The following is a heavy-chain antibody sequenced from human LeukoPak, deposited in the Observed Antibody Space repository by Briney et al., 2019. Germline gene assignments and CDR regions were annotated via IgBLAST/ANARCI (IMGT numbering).Heavy chain of an antibody. D-gene: IGHD1-26*01. CDR1: GFTFSSYE. J-gene: IGHJ6*03. V-gene: IGHV3-21*06. CDR3: ARDPYSGNYGAYYYYYMDV. Sequence: GGSLRLSCAASGFTFSSYEMNWVRQAPGKGLEWVSSITSSSSYIYYADSVKGRFTISRDNAKNSLYLQMDSLRVGDTAVYYCARDPYSGNYGAYYYYYMDVWGKGTTVTISS. CDR2: ITSSSSYI.